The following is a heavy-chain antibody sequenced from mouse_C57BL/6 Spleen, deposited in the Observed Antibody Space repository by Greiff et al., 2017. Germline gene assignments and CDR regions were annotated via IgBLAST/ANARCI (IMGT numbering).Heavy chain of an antibody. Sequence: QVHVKQPGTELVKPGASVKLSCKASGYTFTSYWMHWVKQRPGQGLEWIGNINPSNGGTNYNEKFKSKATLTVDKSSSTAYMQLSSLTSEDYAVYYCARGNGYDYFDYWGQGTTLTVSS. CDR2: INPSNGGT. CDR1: GYTFTSYW. J-gene: IGHJ2*01. D-gene: IGHD2-2*01. V-gene: IGHV1-53*01. CDR3: ARGNGYDYFDY.